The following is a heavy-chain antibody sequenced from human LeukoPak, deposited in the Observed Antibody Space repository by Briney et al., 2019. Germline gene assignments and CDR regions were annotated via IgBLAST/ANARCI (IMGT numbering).Heavy chain of an antibody. D-gene: IGHD2/OR15-2a*01. J-gene: IGHJ4*02. CDR3: AKGHPHFNYFDY. Sequence: PGRSLRLSCAASGFTFDDYAMHWVPQAPGKGLEWVSGISWNSGSIGYADSVKGRFTISRDNAKNSLYLQMNSLRAEDTALYYCAKGHPHFNYFDYWGQGTLVTVSS. CDR2: ISWNSGSI. CDR1: GFTFDDYA. V-gene: IGHV3-9*01.